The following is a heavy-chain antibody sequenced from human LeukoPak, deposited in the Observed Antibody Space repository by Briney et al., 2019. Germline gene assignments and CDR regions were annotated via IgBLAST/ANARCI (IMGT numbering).Heavy chain of an antibody. CDR3: ARTGLIVPRMVPYYFDY. CDR1: GGSISSGDYY. V-gene: IGHV4-30-4*08. CDR2: IYYSGST. J-gene: IGHJ4*02. Sequence: SETLSLTCTVSGGSISSGDYYWSWIRQLPGKGLEWIGYIYYSGSTYYNPSLKSRVTISVDTSKNQFSLKLSSVTAADTAVYYCARTGLIVPRMVPYYFDYWGQGTLVTVSS. D-gene: IGHD2/OR15-2a*01.